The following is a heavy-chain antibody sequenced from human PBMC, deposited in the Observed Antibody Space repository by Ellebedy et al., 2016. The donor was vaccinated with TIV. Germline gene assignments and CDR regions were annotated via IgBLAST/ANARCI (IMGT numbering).Heavy chain of an antibody. CDR2: FGGRATTT. CDR3: AKISPTHRGAFDI. D-gene: IGHD3-3*02. V-gene: IGHV3-23*01. J-gene: IGHJ3*02. CDR1: GFTFSSYA. Sequence: GESLKISXESSGFTFSSYAMSWLRQPPGKGLEWVSVFGGRATTTYYADSVKGRFTISRDNSKNTLFLQMNSLRGDDTARYYCAKISPTHRGAFDIWGQGTMVTVSS.